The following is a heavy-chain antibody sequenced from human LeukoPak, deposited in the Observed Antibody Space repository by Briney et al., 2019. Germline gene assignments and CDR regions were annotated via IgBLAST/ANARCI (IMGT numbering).Heavy chain of an antibody. Sequence: ASVKVSCKACGYTFTSYYMHWVRQAPGQGLEWMGIINPSGGNTNYAQKFQGRVTMTRDTSTSTVYMELSSLRSGDTAVYYCARVGGYGDYAPDYWGQGTLVTVSS. D-gene: IGHD4-17*01. V-gene: IGHV1-46*01. J-gene: IGHJ4*02. CDR3: ARVGGYGDYAPDY. CDR1: GYTFTSYY. CDR2: INPSGGNT.